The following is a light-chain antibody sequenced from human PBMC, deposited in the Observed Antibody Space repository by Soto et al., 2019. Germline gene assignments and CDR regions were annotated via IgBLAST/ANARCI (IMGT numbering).Light chain of an antibody. CDR1: SSDVGRYNY. Sequence: QSVLTQPPSASGSPGQSVTISCTGTSSDVGRYNYVSWYQQNPGKAPKLMIYEVTKRPSGVPDRFSGSKSGNTASLTVSGLQAEDEADYYCSSYAGNNNLIFGGGTKLTVI. J-gene: IGLJ2*01. CDR3: SSYAGNNNLI. CDR2: EVT. V-gene: IGLV2-8*01.